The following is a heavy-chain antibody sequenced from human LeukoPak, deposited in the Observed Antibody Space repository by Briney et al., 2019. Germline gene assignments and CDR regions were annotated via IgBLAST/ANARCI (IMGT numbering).Heavy chain of an antibody. V-gene: IGHV4-59*01. CDR3: ARHLRAVAGYFDY. Sequence: ASETLSLTCTVSGGSISSYYWSWIRQPPGKGLEWIGYIYYSGSTNYNPSLKSRVTISVDTSKNQFSLKLSSVTAADTAVYYCARHLRAVAGYFDYWGQGTLVTVSS. J-gene: IGHJ4*02. D-gene: IGHD6-19*01. CDR2: IYYSGST. CDR1: GGSISSYY.